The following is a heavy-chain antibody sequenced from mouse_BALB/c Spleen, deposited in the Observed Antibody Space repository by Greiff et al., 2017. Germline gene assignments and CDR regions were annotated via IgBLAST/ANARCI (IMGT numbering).Heavy chain of an antibody. D-gene: IGHD2-10*02. CDR1: GFTFSSYG. Sequence: EVMLVESGGGLVQPGGSLKLSCAASGFTFSSYGMSWVRQTPDKRLELVATINSNGGSTYYPDSVKGRFTISRDNAKNTLYLQMSSLKSEDTAMYYCARGGYGNYFYAMDYWGQGTSVTVSS. CDR2: INSNGGST. CDR3: ARGGYGNYFYAMDY. V-gene: IGHV5-6-3*01. J-gene: IGHJ4*01.